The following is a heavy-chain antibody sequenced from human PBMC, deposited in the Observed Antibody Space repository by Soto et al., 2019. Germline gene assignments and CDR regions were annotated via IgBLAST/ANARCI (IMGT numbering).Heavy chain of an antibody. J-gene: IGHJ6*02. V-gene: IGHV1-2*04. CDR1: GYTFTDYY. Sequence: ASVKVSCKASGYTFTDYYMHWVRQAPGQGLEWMGWINPNSGGTNYAQKFQGWVTMTRDTSISTAYMELSRLRSDDTAVYYCALGMPAAIGSYYGMDVWGQGTTVTVSS. D-gene: IGHD2-2*01. CDR2: INPNSGGT. CDR3: ALGMPAAIGSYYGMDV.